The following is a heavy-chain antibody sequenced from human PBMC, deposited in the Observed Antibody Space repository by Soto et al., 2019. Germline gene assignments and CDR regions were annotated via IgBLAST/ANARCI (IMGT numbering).Heavy chain of an antibody. Sequence: SETLSLTCTVSGGSISSGGYYWSWIRQHPGKGLEWIGYIYYSGSTYYNPSLKSRVTISVDTSKNQFSLKLSSVTAADTAVYYCARVGSSWFYYFDYWGQGTLVTVSS. J-gene: IGHJ4*02. CDR1: GGSISSGGYY. CDR2: IYYSGST. CDR3: ARVGSSWFYYFDY. D-gene: IGHD6-13*01. V-gene: IGHV4-31*03.